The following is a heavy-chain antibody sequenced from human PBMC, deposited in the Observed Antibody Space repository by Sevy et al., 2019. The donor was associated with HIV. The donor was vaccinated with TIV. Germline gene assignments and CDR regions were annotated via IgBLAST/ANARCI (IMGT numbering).Heavy chain of an antibody. V-gene: IGHV3-49*03. Sequence: GGSLRLSCTASGFTFGDYAMSWFRQAPGKGLEWVGFIRSKAYGGTTEYAASVKGRFTISRDDSKSIAYLQMNSLKTEDTAVYYCTREYYDFWSGHPGGWFDPWGQGTLVTVSS. CDR3: TREYYDFWSGHPGGWFDP. J-gene: IGHJ5*02. CDR1: GFTFGDYA. D-gene: IGHD3-3*01. CDR2: IRSKAYGGTT.